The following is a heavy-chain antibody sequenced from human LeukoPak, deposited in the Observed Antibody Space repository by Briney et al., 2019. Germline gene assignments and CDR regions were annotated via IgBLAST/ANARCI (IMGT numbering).Heavy chain of an antibody. CDR2: IYYSGST. CDR1: GGSISSYY. D-gene: IGHD4-17*01. Sequence: SETLSLTCTVSGGSISSYYWSWIRQPPGKGLEWIGYIYYSGSTNYNPSLKSRVTISVDTSTNQFSLKLSSVTAADTAVYYCAVSSDYGAGHFDYWGQGTLVTVSS. V-gene: IGHV4-59*01. J-gene: IGHJ4*02. CDR3: AVSSDYGAGHFDY.